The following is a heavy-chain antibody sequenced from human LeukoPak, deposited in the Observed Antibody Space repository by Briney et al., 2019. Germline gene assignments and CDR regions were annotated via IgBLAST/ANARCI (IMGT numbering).Heavy chain of an antibody. V-gene: IGHV1-69*05. J-gene: IGHJ1*01. CDR1: GGTFSSYA. Sequence: SVKVSCKASGGTFSSYAISWVRQAPGQGLEWMGGIIPIFGTANYAQKFQGRVTITTDESTSTAYMELSSLRSEDTAVYYCATGSSSYEYFQHWGQGTLVTVSS. CDR2: IIPIFGTA. D-gene: IGHD6-13*01. CDR3: ATGSSSYEYFQH.